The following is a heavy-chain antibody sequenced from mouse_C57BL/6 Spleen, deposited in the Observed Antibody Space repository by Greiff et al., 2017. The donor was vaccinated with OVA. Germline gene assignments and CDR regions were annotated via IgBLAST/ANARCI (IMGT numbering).Heavy chain of an antibody. Sequence: QVQLQQSGAELVKPGASVKLSCKASGYTFTEYTIHWVKQRSGQGLEWIGWFYPGSGSIKYNEKFKDKATLTAAKSSSTVYMELSRLTSEDSAVYFCARHEEDYYGSSFYYFDYWGQGTTLTVSS. CDR3: ARHEEDYYGSSFYYFDY. CDR1: GYTFTEYT. J-gene: IGHJ2*01. V-gene: IGHV1-62-2*01. CDR2: FYPGSGSI. D-gene: IGHD1-1*01.